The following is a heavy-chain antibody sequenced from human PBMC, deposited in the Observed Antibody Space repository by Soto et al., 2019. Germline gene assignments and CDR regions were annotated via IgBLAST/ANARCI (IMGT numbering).Heavy chain of an antibody. Sequence: EVQLLESGGGLVQPGGSLRVSCAASGFTFSSFAMSWVRQAPGKGLEWVSEISGSGGRTKYADSVKGRFTISRDNSKNTLHLQMNSLRADDTAIYYCAKDPYSGYDQRAFDIWGQGTMVTVSS. J-gene: IGHJ3*02. D-gene: IGHD5-12*01. CDR2: ISGSGGRT. V-gene: IGHV3-23*01. CDR3: AKDPYSGYDQRAFDI. CDR1: GFTFSSFA.